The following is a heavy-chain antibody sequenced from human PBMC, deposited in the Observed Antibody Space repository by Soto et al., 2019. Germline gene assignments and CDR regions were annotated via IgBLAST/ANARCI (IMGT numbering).Heavy chain of an antibody. V-gene: IGHV3-48*02. CDR3: ARDQYCGGDCYSSPAEYFQH. D-gene: IGHD2-21*02. CDR2: ISSSSSTI. Sequence: GGSLRLSCAASGFTFSSYRMNWVRQAPGKGLEWVSYISSSSSTIYYADSVKGRFTISRDNAKNSLYLQMNSLRDEDTAVYYCARDQYCGGDCYSSPAEYFQHWGQGTLVTVSS. CDR1: GFTFSSYR. J-gene: IGHJ1*01.